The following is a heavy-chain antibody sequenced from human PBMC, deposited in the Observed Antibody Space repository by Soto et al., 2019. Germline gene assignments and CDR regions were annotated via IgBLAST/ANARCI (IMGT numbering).Heavy chain of an antibody. Sequence: QVQLVESGGGVVQPGRSLRLSCAASGFTFSSYGMHWVRQAPGKGLEWVAVIWYDGSNKYYAYSVKGRFTISRDNSKNTLYLQMNSLRAEDTVVYYCARDEIQLWSHMLDVWGQGTTVIVSS. D-gene: IGHD5-18*01. CDR2: IWYDGSNK. J-gene: IGHJ6*02. V-gene: IGHV3-33*01. CDR1: GFTFSSYG. CDR3: ARDEIQLWSHMLDV.